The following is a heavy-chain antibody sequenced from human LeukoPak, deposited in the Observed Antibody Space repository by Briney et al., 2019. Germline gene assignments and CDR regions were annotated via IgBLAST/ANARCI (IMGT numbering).Heavy chain of an antibody. J-gene: IGHJ4*02. Sequence: SETLSLTCAVYGGSFSGYYWSWIRQPPGKGLEWIGEINHSGSTNYNPSLKSRVTISVDTSKNQFSLKLSSVTAADTAVYYCARDNAGTFDYWGQGTLVTVSS. CDR1: GGSFSGYY. V-gene: IGHV4-34*01. CDR3: ARDNAGTFDY. D-gene: IGHD6-13*01. CDR2: INHSGST.